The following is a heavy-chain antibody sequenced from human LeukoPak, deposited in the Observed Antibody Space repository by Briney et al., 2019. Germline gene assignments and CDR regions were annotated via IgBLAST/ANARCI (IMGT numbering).Heavy chain of an antibody. Sequence: GGSLRLSCAASGFTFSSYDMHWVRQATGKGLEWVSAIGTAGDTYYPGSVKGRFTISRENAKNSLYLQMNSLRAGDTAVYYCARSGSYGAFDIWGQGTMATVSS. J-gene: IGHJ3*02. D-gene: IGHD1-26*01. CDR2: IGTAGDT. CDR1: GFTFSSYD. V-gene: IGHV3-13*01. CDR3: ARSGSYGAFDI.